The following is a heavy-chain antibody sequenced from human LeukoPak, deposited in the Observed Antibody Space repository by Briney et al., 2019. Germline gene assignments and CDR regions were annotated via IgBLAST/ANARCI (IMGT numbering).Heavy chain of an antibody. V-gene: IGHV3-9*01. J-gene: IGHJ3*02. CDR1: GFTFDDYA. D-gene: IGHD2-2*01. CDR2: ISWNSGSI. CDR3: AKGLTRAAIHAFDI. Sequence: PGRSLRLSCAASGFTFDDYAMHWIRQAPGKGLEWVSGISWNSGSIGYADSVKGRFTISRDNAKNSLYLQMNSLRAEDTALYYCAKGLTRAAIHAFDIWGQGTMVTVSS.